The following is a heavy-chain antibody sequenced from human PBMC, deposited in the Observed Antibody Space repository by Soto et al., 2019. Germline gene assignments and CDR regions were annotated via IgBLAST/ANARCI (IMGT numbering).Heavy chain of an antibody. Sequence: SLKISCKGSEYSFTSYWIAWVRQMPGKGLEWMGIIYPGDSDTIYSPSFQGQVTISADKSISTAYLQWSSLKASDTATYYCARHAGYCSSTTCSQNDYWGQGTLVTVSS. CDR3: ARHAGYCSSTTCSQNDY. D-gene: IGHD2-2*01. CDR1: EYSFTSYW. J-gene: IGHJ4*02. CDR2: IYPGDSDT. V-gene: IGHV5-51*01.